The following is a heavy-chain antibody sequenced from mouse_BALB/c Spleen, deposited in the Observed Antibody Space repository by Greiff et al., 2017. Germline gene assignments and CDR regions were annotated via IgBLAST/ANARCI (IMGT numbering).Heavy chain of an antibody. J-gene: IGHJ2*01. CDR2: ISSGGSYT. CDR3: ERDSSFAY. Sequence: EVKLMESGGDLVKPGGSLKLSCAASGFTFSSYGMAWVRQTPDKRLEWVATISSGGSYTYYPDSVKGRFTISRDNAKHTLYLQMSSLKSEDTAMYYCERDSSFAYWGQGTTLTVSS. CDR1: GFTFSSYG. V-gene: IGHV5-6*01.